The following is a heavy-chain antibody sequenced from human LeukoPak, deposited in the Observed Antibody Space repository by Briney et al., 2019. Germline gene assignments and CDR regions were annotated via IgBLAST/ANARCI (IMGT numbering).Heavy chain of an antibody. D-gene: IGHD3-3*01. Sequence: GESLRISCKGSGYTFSSYWIGWVRQMPGKGLEWMGIIYPGDSDTRYSSSLQGQVTISVDTSIGTAYLQWSSLKASDTAIYYCARQNDFRLDYWGQGTLVTVSS. J-gene: IGHJ4*02. V-gene: IGHV5-51*01. CDR1: GYTFSSYW. CDR3: ARQNDFRLDY. CDR2: IYPGDSDT.